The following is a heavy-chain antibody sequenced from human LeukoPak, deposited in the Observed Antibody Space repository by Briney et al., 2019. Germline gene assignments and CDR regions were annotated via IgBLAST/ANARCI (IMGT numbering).Heavy chain of an antibody. Sequence: GGSLRLSCAASGFTFSSYSMNWVRQAPGKGLEWVSSISSSSSYIYYADSVKSRFTISRDNAKNSLYLQMNSLRAEDTAVYYCARDQGVPAAKFDYWGQGTLVTVSS. CDR2: ISSSSSYI. J-gene: IGHJ4*02. D-gene: IGHD2-2*01. V-gene: IGHV3-21*01. CDR3: ARDQGVPAAKFDY. CDR1: GFTFSSYS.